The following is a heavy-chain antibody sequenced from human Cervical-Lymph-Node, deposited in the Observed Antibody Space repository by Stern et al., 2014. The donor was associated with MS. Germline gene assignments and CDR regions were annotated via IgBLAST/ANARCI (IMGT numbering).Heavy chain of an antibody. CDR1: GGSISSYY. V-gene: IGHV4-59*01. Sequence: QVQLMQSGPGLVKPSETLSLTCTVSGGSISSYYWSWIRQPPGKGLEWIGYIYYSGSATYNPSLKSRVTISIHTSKNQFSLKLSSVTAADTAMYYCASLVVVPAAGDAFDIWGQGTMVTVSS. J-gene: IGHJ3*02. CDR3: ASLVVVPAAGDAFDI. CDR2: IYYSGSA. D-gene: IGHD2-2*01.